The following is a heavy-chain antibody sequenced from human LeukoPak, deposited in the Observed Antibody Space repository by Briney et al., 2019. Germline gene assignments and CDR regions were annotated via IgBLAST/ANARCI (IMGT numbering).Heavy chain of an antibody. J-gene: IGHJ4*01. CDR2: ISTYSGNT. CDR3: ARDVDCNLDY. D-gene: IGHD2-21*02. Sequence: GVSVNLLHKASAYTFTSYGISWVRQAPGQGLEWMGWISTYSGNTNYAQKFRGRVTMTTDTSPSTAYMELRSLRSDDTGVYYCARDVDCNLDYWGHGTLVTVSS. V-gene: IGHV1-18*01. CDR1: AYTFTSYG.